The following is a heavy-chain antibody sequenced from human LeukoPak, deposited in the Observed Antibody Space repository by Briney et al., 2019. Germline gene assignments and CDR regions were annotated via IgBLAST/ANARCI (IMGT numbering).Heavy chain of an antibody. CDR2: ISGGGEST. Sequence: GSLGLSCVASEFTFSSHSMNWVRQAPGKGLEWVSSISGGGESTYYADSVKGRFTASRDNSKNTLYLQINSLRGEDTAVYYCAKGKYSSGGVPDYWGQGTLVTVSS. V-gene: IGHV3-23*01. CDR1: EFTFSSHS. CDR3: AKGKYSSGGVPDY. J-gene: IGHJ4*02. D-gene: IGHD6-19*01.